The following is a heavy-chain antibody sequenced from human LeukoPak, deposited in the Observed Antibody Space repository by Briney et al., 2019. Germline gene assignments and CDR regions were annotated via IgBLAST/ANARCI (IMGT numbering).Heavy chain of an antibody. CDR2: ISGSGGST. D-gene: IGHD6-13*01. Sequence: GGSLRLSCAASGFTFSSYAMSWVRQAPGKGLEWVSAISGSGGSTYYADSVKGRFTISRDNSKNTLYLQMDSLRAEDTAVYYCARDHPGIAAAGSFDYWGQGTLVTVSS. V-gene: IGHV3-23*01. J-gene: IGHJ4*02. CDR3: ARDHPGIAAAGSFDY. CDR1: GFTFSSYA.